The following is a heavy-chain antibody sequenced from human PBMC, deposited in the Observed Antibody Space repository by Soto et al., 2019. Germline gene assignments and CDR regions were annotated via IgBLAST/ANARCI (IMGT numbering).Heavy chain of an antibody. D-gene: IGHD2-15*01. CDR1: GFTFSSYA. J-gene: IGHJ4*02. CDR3: AKDNALVVVAATDY. CDR2: ISGSGGST. V-gene: IGHV3-23*01. Sequence: GGSLRLSCAASGFTFSSYAMSWVRQAPGKGLEWVSAISGSGGSTYYADSVKGRFTISRDNSKNTLYLQMNSLRAEDTAGYYCAKDNALVVVAATDYWGQGTLVTVSS.